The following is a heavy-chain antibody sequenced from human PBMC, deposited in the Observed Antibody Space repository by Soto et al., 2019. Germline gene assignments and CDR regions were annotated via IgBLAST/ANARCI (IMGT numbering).Heavy chain of an antibody. CDR3: AEGSKYCSGENCCEGYYKQYRDV. CDR1: GGSISSYY. Sequence: SETLSLTCTVSGGSISSYYWSWIRQPPGKGLEWIGYIYYSGSTNYNPSLKSRVTISVDTSKNQFSLKLSSVTAADTAVYYCAEGSKYCSGENCCEGYYKQYRDVWGKGTGVPVSS. D-gene: IGHD2-15*01. J-gene: IGHJ6*03. V-gene: IGHV4-59*01. CDR2: IYYSGST.